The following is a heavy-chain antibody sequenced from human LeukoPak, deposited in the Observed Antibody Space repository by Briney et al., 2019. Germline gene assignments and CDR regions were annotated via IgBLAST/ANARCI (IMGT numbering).Heavy chain of an antibody. V-gene: IGHV4-38-2*01. CDR3: ARHALFDSTGYYYVLDY. D-gene: IGHD3-22*01. J-gene: IGHJ4*02. CDR2: LYHSGIT. CDR1: GYSIGSGYF. Sequence: SETLSLTCAVSGYSIGSGYFWGWIRQAPGMGLEWIGGLYHSGITYYNPSLKSRVTISMDTSKNQFSLKLTSVTAADTAVYYCARHALFDSTGYYYVLDYWGQGTLATVSS.